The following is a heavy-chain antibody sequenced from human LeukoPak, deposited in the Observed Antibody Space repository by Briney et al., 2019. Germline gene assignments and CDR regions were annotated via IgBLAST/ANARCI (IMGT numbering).Heavy chain of an antibody. V-gene: IGHV1-46*01. D-gene: IGHD2-21*02. Sequence: ASVKVSCKASGYTFTSYYMHWVRQAPGQGLEWMGIINPSGGSTSYAQKFQGRVTMTRDTSTSTVYMELSSLRSEDTAVYYCARDELDGVVTAIPFDYWGQGTLVTVSS. CDR2: INPSGGST. J-gene: IGHJ4*02. CDR1: GYTFTSYY. CDR3: ARDELDGVVTAIPFDY.